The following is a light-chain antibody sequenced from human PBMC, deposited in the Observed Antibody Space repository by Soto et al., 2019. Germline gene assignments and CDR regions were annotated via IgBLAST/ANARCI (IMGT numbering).Light chain of an antibody. J-gene: IGKJ1*01. CDR2: GAS. Sequence: EIVLTQSPGTLYLSPGERATLSCRASQSVSSSYLAWYQQKPGQAPRLLIYGASSRATGIPDRFSGSGSGTDFTLTISRLEPEDFAVYYCQLRRTFGQGTKVDIK. V-gene: IGKV3-20*01. CDR1: QSVSSSY. CDR3: QLRRT.